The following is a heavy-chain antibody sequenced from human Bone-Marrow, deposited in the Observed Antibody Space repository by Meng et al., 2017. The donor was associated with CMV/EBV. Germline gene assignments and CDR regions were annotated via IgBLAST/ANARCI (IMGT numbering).Heavy chain of an antibody. CDR2: ISSSSSYI. D-gene: IGHD3-3*01. Sequence: GESLKISCAASGFTFSSYSMNWVRQAPGKGLEWVSSISSSSSYIYYADSVKGRFTISRDNAKNSLYLQRNSLRAEDTAVYYCARDPEWLYNYHYYGMDVWGQGPTVTGAS. CDR1: GFTFSSYS. J-gene: IGHJ6*01. V-gene: IGHV3-21*01. CDR3: ARDPEWLYNYHYYGMDV.